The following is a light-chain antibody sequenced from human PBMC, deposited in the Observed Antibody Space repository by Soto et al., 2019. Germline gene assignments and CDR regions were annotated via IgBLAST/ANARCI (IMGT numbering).Light chain of an antibody. CDR2: EGS. CDR1: SSDVGSYNL. CDR3: CSYAGSSTLV. Sequence: QSALTQPASVSGSPGQSITISCTGTSSDVGSYNLVSWYQQHPGKAPKLMIYEGSKRPSGVSNRFSGSKSGNTASLTSSGXXAXXXXXXYCCSYAGSSTLVFGGGTKLTVL. J-gene: IGLJ2*01. V-gene: IGLV2-23*01.